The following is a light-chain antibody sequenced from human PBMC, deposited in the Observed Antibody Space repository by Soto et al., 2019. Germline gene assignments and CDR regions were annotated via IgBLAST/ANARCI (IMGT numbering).Light chain of an antibody. CDR3: QQYDGRLPLA. Sequence: TGVTRWPSNDCLSAVEGNSVALGGLRTMSSNYLAWYQQKPGQPPRLLIYGGSSRAAGIPDRFSGSGSGTDFTLTISSLQPEYFALYFCQQYDGRLPLAFGPGTKVDIK. J-gene: IGKJ1*01. CDR1: RTMSSNY. CDR2: GGS. V-gene: IGKV3-20*01.